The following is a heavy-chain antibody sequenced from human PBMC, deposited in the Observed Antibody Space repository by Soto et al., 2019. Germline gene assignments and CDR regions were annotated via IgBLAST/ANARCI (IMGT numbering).Heavy chain of an antibody. CDR1: GASITSHY. D-gene: IGHD4-17*01. Sequence: SETLSLTCSVSGASITSHYWNWIRQSAGEGLQWIGRVYARGATNYNPSLKSRVAISGDTSKNQFSLKLTSVTAADTAVYYCARSSGDDFFYYGMDVWGHGTTVTSP. V-gene: IGHV4-59*10. J-gene: IGHJ6*02. CDR3: ARSSGDDFFYYGMDV. CDR2: VYARGAT.